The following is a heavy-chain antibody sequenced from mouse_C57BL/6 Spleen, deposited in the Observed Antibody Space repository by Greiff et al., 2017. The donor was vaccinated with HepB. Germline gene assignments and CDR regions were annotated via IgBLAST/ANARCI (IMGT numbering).Heavy chain of an antibody. Sequence: EVQRVESGPGLVKPSQSLSLTCSVTGYSITSGYYWNWIRQFPGNKLEWMGYISYDGSNNYNPSLKNRISITRDTSKNQFFLKLNSVTTEDTATYYCARDRPDYYGSPWFAYWGQGTLVTVSA. CDR2: ISYDGSN. V-gene: IGHV3-6*01. J-gene: IGHJ3*01. CDR1: GYSITSGYY. CDR3: ARDRPDYYGSPWFAY. D-gene: IGHD1-1*01.